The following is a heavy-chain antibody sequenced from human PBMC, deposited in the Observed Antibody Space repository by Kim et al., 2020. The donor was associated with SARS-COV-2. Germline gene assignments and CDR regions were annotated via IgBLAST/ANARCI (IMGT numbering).Heavy chain of an antibody. CDR1: GDSISGSTHY. J-gene: IGHJ4*02. V-gene: IGHV4-39*07. Sequence: SETLSLTCSVSGDSISGSTHYWACIRQPPRKGLEWIGSIYSNGGTVYSPSLKSRLSMSVDTSKNQFSLKLSSMAAADTAVYYCVRDRAGNTEGFDYWGQG. CDR3: VRDRAGNTEGFDY. CDR2: IYSNGGT. D-gene: IGHD4-17*01.